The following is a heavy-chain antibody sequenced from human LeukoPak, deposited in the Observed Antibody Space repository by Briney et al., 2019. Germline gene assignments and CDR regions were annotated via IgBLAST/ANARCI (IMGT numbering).Heavy chain of an antibody. CDR1: GFTFSSYG. CDR2: IWYDGSNK. Sequence: GGSLRLSCAASGFTFSSYGMHWVRQAPGKGLEWVAVIWYDGSNKYYADSVKGRFTISRDNSKNTLYLQMNSLRAEDTAVYYCARCHYYDSSGPDYWGQGTLVTVSS. J-gene: IGHJ4*02. D-gene: IGHD3-22*01. CDR3: ARCHYYDSSGPDY. V-gene: IGHV3-33*01.